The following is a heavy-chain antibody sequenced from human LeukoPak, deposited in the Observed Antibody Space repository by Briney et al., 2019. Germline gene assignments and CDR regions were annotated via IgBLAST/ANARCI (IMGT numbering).Heavy chain of an antibody. CDR2: IYPGDSDT. V-gene: IGHV5-51*01. Sequence: GASLKISCKGSGYSFTSYWIGWVRQVPGKGLEWMGIIYPGDSDTRYSPSFQGQVTISADKSISTAYLQWSSLKASDTAMYYCARHTVEMATIADYWGQGTLVTVSS. J-gene: IGHJ4*02. D-gene: IGHD5-24*01. CDR3: ARHTVEMATIADY. CDR1: GYSFTSYW.